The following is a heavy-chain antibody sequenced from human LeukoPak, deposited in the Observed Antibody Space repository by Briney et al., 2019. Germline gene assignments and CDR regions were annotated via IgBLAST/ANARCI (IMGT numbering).Heavy chain of an antibody. CDR2: ISAYNGNT. Sequence: GASVKVSCKASGYTFTSYGISWVRQAPGQGLECMGWISAYNGNTNYAQKLQGRVTMTTDTSTSTAYMELRSLRSDDTAVYYCAGGYCSSTSCSEDWFDPWGQGTLVTVSS. D-gene: IGHD2-2*01. CDR3: AGGYCSSTSCSEDWFDP. V-gene: IGHV1-18*01. J-gene: IGHJ5*02. CDR1: GYTFTSYG.